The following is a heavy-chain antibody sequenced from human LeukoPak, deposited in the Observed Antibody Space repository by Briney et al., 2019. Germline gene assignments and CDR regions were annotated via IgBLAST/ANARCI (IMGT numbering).Heavy chain of an antibody. V-gene: IGHV3-13*01. CDR2: IGVTGDT. CDR3: TREFCGSRAACAGGFYYDV. Sequence: GGSLRLSCAASGFTFSSYDFHWVRHASGKGLEWVSAIGVTGDTYYADSVKGRFTISRENAANSLYLQMHSLRAGDTALYYCTREFCGSRAACAGGFYYDVWGRGTLVTVSS. J-gene: IGHJ2*01. D-gene: IGHD2-15*01. CDR1: GFTFSSYD.